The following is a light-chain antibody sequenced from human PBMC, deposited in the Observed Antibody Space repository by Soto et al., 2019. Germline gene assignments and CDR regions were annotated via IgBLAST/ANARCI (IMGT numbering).Light chain of an antibody. CDR1: QSISSW. V-gene: IGKV1-5*01. CDR3: QQYNSYPWT. J-gene: IGKJ1*01. CDR2: DAS. Sequence: DIQMTQSPSTLSASVGDRVTITCRASQSISSWLAWYQQKPGKAPKLLIYDASSLESGVPSRFSGSGSGTEFALTISSLQPGDFATYCCQQYNSYPWTCGQGTKVDIK.